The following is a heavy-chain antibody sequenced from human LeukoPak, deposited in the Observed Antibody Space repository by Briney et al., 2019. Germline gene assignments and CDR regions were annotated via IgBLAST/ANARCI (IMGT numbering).Heavy chain of an antibody. CDR3: AVFDSGSYRSSH. D-gene: IGHD1-26*01. V-gene: IGHV1-2*06. Sequence: ASVKVSCKASGYTFTGYYMHWVRQAPGQGLEWMGRINPNSGGTNYAQKFQGRVTMTRDTSISTAYMELSRLRSDDTAVYYCAVFDSGSYRSSHWGQGTLVTVSS. CDR1: GYTFTGYY. CDR2: INPNSGGT. J-gene: IGHJ4*02.